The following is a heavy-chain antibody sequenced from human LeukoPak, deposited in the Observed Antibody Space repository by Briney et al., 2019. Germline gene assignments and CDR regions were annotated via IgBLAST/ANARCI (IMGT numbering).Heavy chain of an antibody. CDR1: GGSISSSSYY. D-gene: IGHD3-10*01. Sequence: SETLSLTCTVSGGSISSSSYYWGWIRQPPGKGLEWIGSIYYSGSTYYNPSLKSRVTISVDTSKNQFSLKLSSVTAADTAVYYCARGGYYYGSGSYSIFDYWGQGTLVTVSS. V-gene: IGHV4-39*07. J-gene: IGHJ4*02. CDR3: ARGGYYYGSGSYSIFDY. CDR2: IYYSGST.